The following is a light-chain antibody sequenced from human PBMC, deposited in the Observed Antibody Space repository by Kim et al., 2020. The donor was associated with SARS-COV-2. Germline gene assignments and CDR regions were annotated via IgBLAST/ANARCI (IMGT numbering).Light chain of an antibody. Sequence: DIQMTQSPSSLSASIGDRVTITCRASQGISSWLAWYQQKPEKAPKCLIYAASSLQSGVPSRFSGSGSGTDFTLTISSLQPEDFATYYCQKYDSYPRTFGQGTRVEIK. CDR3: QKYDSYPRT. V-gene: IGKV1D-16*01. CDR2: AAS. J-gene: IGKJ1*01. CDR1: QGISSW.